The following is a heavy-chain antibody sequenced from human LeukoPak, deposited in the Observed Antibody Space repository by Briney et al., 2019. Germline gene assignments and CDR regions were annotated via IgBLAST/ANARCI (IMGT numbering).Heavy chain of an antibody. CDR2: TYSGGGT. J-gene: IGHJ3*02. Sequence: GGSLRLSCAASGFTVSSNYMSWVRQAPGKGLERVSVTYSGGGTFYADSVKGRFTISRDNSKNTLYLQMNSLRAEDTAVYYCAKGGVGAPLDDAFDIWGQGTVVTVSS. CDR1: GFTVSSNY. D-gene: IGHD1-26*01. CDR3: AKGGVGAPLDDAFDI. V-gene: IGHV3-53*01.